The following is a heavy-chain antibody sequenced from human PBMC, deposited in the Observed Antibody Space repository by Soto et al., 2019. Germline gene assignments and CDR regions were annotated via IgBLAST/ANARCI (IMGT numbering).Heavy chain of an antibody. J-gene: IGHJ4*02. Sequence: LSLTCTVSGGSVSNSNYYWGWIRQSPGKGLEWIGSVYYRGRSYSKSSVKSRVTISVDTSKNQFSLNLNSVTASDTAVYFCVSQRTSVLTQAYFDYWGPGALVTVSS. V-gene: IGHV4-39*01. D-gene: IGHD2-8*01. CDR1: GGSVSNSNYY. CDR2: VYYRGRS. CDR3: VSQRTSVLTQAYFDY.